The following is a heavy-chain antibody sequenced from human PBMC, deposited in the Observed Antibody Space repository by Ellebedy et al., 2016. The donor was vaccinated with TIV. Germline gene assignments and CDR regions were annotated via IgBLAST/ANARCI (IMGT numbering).Heavy chain of an antibody. D-gene: IGHD4-17*01. Sequence: GGSLRLSCAASGFTFSSYAMHWVRQAPGKGLEWVAVISYDGSNKYYADSVKGRFTISRDDSESSLYLQMNSLRREDTAMYYCAKEDDYGVLGDSWGQGTLVTVSS. CDR3: AKEDDYGVLGDS. V-gene: IGHV3-30*01. CDR1: GFTFSSYA. J-gene: IGHJ4*02. CDR2: ISYDGSNK.